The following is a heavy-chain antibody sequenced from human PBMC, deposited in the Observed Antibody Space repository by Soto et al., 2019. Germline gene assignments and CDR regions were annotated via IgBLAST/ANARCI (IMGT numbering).Heavy chain of an antibody. CDR3: AKDVNAFFDF. CDR2: ISYDVTKK. Sequence: QVQLVESGGGVVTPGRSLRLSCAASGFTFRSYGMHWVRQAPGKGLEWVTFISYDVTKKYYADSVKGRFTNSRDNSKNTLYLQMSSLRSEDTAVYYCAKDVNAFFDFWGQGTLVTVSS. CDR1: GFTFRSYG. V-gene: IGHV3-30*18. J-gene: IGHJ4*02. D-gene: IGHD2-2*01.